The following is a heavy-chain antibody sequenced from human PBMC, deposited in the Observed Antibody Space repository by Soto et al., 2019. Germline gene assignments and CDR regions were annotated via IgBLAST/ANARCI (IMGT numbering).Heavy chain of an antibody. J-gene: IGHJ5*02. CDR3: AKASSVAGGSSKSLPNDH. Sequence: QVQLVQSGAEVKKPGAPVKVSCRASGYAFTDYYMHWVRQAPGQGLEWMGWINPNSGDTKYSQKLQGRITMTRDTSISTAYMELSSLNSDDTAMYFCAKASSVAGGSSKSLPNDHWGQGTLVTVSS. D-gene: IGHD6-19*01. CDR2: INPNSGDT. CDR1: GYAFTDYY. V-gene: IGHV1-2*02.